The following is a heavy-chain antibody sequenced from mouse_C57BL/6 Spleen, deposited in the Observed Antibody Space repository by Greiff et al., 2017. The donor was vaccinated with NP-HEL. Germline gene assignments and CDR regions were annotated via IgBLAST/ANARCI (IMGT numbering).Heavy chain of an antibody. CDR3: TTCDYDGGYFDV. Sequence: EVQLQQSGAELVRPGASVKLSCTASGFNIKDYYMHWVKQRPEQGLEWIGRSDPEDGDTEYAPNFQGKATMTADTSSNTAYLQLSSLTSEDTAVYYCTTCDYDGGYFDVWGTGTTVTVSS. D-gene: IGHD2-4*01. CDR2: SDPEDGDT. J-gene: IGHJ1*03. V-gene: IGHV14-1*01. CDR1: GFNIKDYY.